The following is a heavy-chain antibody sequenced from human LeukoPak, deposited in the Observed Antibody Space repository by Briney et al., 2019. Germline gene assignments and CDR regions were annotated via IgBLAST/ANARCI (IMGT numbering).Heavy chain of an antibody. CDR1: GGSISNYY. CDR2: IYYSGST. CDR3: ARALPYCSGGACLGF. J-gene: IGHJ1*01. Sequence: SETLSLTCTVSGGSISNYYWSWIRQPPGKGLEWIGYIYYSGSTNYNPSLKSRVTISVDTSKNQVSLKLNSVTAADTAVYYCARALPYCSGGACLGFWGQGTLVTVSS. D-gene: IGHD2-15*01. V-gene: IGHV4-59*01.